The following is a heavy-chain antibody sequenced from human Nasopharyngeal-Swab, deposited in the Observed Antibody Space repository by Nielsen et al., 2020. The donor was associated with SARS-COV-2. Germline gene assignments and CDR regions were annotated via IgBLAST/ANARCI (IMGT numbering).Heavy chain of an antibody. J-gene: IGHJ4*02. D-gene: IGHD3-10*01. V-gene: IGHV3-7*01. CDR1: GFTFSSYW. CDR3: AREAGRKYYFDY. Sequence: GGSLRLSCAASGFTFSSYWMSWVRKAPGKGLEWVANIKQDGSEKYYVDSVKGRFTISRDNAKSSLYLQMNSLRAEDTAVYYCAREAGRKYYFDYWGQGTLVTVSS. CDR2: IKQDGSEK.